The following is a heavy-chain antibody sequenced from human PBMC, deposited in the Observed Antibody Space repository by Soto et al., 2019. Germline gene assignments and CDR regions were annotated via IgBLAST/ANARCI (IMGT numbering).Heavy chain of an antibody. CDR1: GNSFTSYT. J-gene: IGHJ4*02. Sequence: QFQLVQSGAEVKKPGASVKVSCKASGNSFTSYTIHWIRQAPGQRLEWMGWISGGSGKTKYSQKFQDRVTITRDTSANTAYVELSSLRSEDTAVYYCARDPVLDNWGQGTPVTVSS. CDR3: ARDPVLDN. V-gene: IGHV1-3*01. D-gene: IGHD4-17*01. CDR2: ISGGSGKT.